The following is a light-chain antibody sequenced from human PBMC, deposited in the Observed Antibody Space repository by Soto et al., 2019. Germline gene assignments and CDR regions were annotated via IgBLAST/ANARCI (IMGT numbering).Light chain of an antibody. J-gene: IGKJ2*01. CDR1: QSVVYNSNNKNY. CDR2: WTS. CDR3: QQYDSSPLYT. V-gene: IGKV4-1*01. Sequence: DIVMTQSPDSLAVSLGERATINCKSSQSVVYNSNNKNYLSWYQQKPGQPPKLLIYWTSTRASGVPDRFSGSGSGTDFTLTISSLQAEDVAVYYCQQYDSSPLYTFGQGTKLEIK.